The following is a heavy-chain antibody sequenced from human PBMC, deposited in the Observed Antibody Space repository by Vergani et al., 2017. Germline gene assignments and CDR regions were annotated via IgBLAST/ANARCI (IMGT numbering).Heavy chain of an antibody. CDR3: ATKSCGTPGCQIGYFRE. J-gene: IGHJ1*01. CDR1: GFTSSYYG. V-gene: IGHV3-30*03. D-gene: IGHD1-1*01. CDR2: ISYDGTQK. Sequence: QVHLVESGGGVVQPGRSLSLSCVVSGFTSSYYGMHWVRQAPGKGLEWVAVISYDGTQKYYADSVTGRFTISSDNSKSTLYLQMNSLRTEDTAVYYCATKSCGTPGCQIGYFREWGQGTLVTVSS.